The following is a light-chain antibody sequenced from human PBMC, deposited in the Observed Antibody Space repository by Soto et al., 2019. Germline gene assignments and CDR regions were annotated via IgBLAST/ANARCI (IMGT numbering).Light chain of an antibody. CDR1: QSVSGN. Sequence: EIVMTQSPSTLSVSPGERATLSCRASQSVSGNLIWYQQKPGQAPRLLIYGASTRATGIPARFSASGSGTEFTITISSLQSEDFAVYYCQQYNNWPPITFGPGTRLDIK. V-gene: IGKV3-15*01. CDR3: QQYNNWPPIT. CDR2: GAS. J-gene: IGKJ5*01.